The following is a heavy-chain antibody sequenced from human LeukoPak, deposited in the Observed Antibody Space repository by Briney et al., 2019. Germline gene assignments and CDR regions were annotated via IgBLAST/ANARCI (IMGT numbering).Heavy chain of an antibody. CDR1: GFTVSSNY. CDR3: ARSPLFNYYDSSGYNDY. V-gene: IGHV3-53*04. CDR2: IYSGGST. J-gene: IGHJ4*02. Sequence: GGSLRLSCAASGFTVSSNYMSWVRQAPGEGLEWVSVIYSGGSTYYAESVKGRFTISRHNSKNTLYLQMNSLRAEDTAVYYCARSPLFNYYDSSGYNDYWGQGTLVTVSS. D-gene: IGHD3-22*01.